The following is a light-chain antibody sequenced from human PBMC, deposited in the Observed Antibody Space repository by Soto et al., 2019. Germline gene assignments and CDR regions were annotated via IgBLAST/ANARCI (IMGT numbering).Light chain of an antibody. CDR1: QNIMTL. Sequence: DLQMTQSPSTLSASVGDRVTLTCRASQNIMTLLAWYQQKPGKAPKLLIYKASTLESGVPSTFSGSGSETEFTLTIISLQPDDFATYYCQQYNSYPWTFGQGTKVESK. CDR2: KAS. CDR3: QQYNSYPWT. V-gene: IGKV1-5*03. J-gene: IGKJ1*01.